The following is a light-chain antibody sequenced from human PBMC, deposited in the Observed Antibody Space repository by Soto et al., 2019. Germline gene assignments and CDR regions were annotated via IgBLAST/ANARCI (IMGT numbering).Light chain of an antibody. V-gene: IGKV1-5*01. J-gene: IGKJ1*01. CDR3: QQYETFSGT. Sequence: IQVTQSRSSLSASVGCRFTITCRASQSISSWLAWYQQKPGEAPKLLIYDASTLPRGVPSRFSGSGSGTKFNLTIASLQTDDFATYYCQQYETFSGTFGPGTKVDIK. CDR2: DAS. CDR1: QSISSW.